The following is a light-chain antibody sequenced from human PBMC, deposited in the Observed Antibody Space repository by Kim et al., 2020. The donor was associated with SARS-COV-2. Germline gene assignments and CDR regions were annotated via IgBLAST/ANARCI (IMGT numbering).Light chain of an antibody. CDR3: QQFNDYRPLT. J-gene: IGKJ4*01. V-gene: IGKV1D-13*01. CDR1: QGINSD. CDR2: DAS. Sequence: AIHLTQSPSSLSASVGDRVTITCRASQGINSDLAWYQQKPGKAPAILIYDASTLVSGVPSRFSGSGSGTDFSLTINSLQSVDFATYYCQQFNDYRPLTFGGGTKVEI.